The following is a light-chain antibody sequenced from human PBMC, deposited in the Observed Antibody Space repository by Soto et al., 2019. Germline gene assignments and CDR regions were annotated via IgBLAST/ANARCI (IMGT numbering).Light chain of an antibody. CDR1: SSDVGAYNY. J-gene: IGLJ1*01. V-gene: IGLV2-14*01. CDR3: NSWTRSSTYI. CDR2: EVS. Sequence: QSALTQPASVSGSPGQSITISCTGTSSDVGAYNYVTWHQQHPGKVPKLIIYEVSNRPSGVSDRFSGSKSGNTASLTIPGLQAEDEADYYCNSWTRSSTYIFGTGTKVTVL.